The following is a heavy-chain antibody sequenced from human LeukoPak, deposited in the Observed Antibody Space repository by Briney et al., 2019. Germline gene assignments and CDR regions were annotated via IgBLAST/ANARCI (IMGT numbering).Heavy chain of an antibody. Sequence: GGSLKLSCAASGFTFSSSEMNWVRQAPGKGLEWVSYISSSGSTIHYADSVKGRFTISRDNAKNSLYLQMNSLRAEDMGVYYCARDRRLHHWGQGTLVTVSS. CDR1: GFTFSSSE. CDR2: ISSSGSTI. V-gene: IGHV3-48*03. J-gene: IGHJ1*01. CDR3: ARDRRLHH.